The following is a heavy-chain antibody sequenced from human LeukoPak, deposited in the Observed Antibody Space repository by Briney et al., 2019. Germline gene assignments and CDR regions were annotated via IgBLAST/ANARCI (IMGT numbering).Heavy chain of an antibody. V-gene: IGHV4-59*01. CDR3: ASGSGSYYTDY. CDR1: GGSISSYY. D-gene: IGHD1-26*01. J-gene: IGHJ4*02. Sequence: SETLSLTCTVSGGSISSYYWSWIRQPPGKGLEWIGYIYYSGSTNYNPSLKSRVTISVDTSKNQFSLKLSSVTAADTAVYYCASGSGSYYTDYWGRGTLVTVSS. CDR2: IYYSGST.